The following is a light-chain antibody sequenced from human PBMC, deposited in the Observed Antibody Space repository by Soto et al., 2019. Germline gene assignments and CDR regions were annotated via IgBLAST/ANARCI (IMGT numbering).Light chain of an antibody. CDR1: QSVLYSSNNKNY. CDR2: WAS. CDR3: QQYYSTPPT. Sequence: DIVMTQSPDSLAVSLGEQATINCKSSQSVLYSSNNKNYLAWYQQKPGQPPKLXIYWASTRESGVPDRFSGSGSGTDFTLTISSLQAEDVAVYYCQQYYSTPPTFGQGTKVDIK. V-gene: IGKV4-1*01. J-gene: IGKJ1*01.